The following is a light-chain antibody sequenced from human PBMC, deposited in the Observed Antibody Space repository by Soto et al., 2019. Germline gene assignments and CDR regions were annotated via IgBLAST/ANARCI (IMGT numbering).Light chain of an antibody. V-gene: IGKV3-20*01. Sequence: EIVLTQSPGTLSLSPGERATLSCRASQSVNSNYLAWYQQQPGQAPRLLIYGASSRSTGVPDRLTGSGSGTDFSLIINRLEPEDFAVYYCQQYDTSPPVTFGPGTKVDTK. CDR2: GAS. CDR1: QSVNSNY. J-gene: IGKJ3*01. CDR3: QQYDTSPPVT.